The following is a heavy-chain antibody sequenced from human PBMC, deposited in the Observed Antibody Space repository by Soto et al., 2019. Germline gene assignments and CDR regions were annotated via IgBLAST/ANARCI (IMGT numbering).Heavy chain of an antibody. D-gene: IGHD3-9*01. J-gene: IGHJ5*02. CDR1: GFSLSTSGVG. Sequence: QITLKESGPPLVKPTQTLTLTCTFSGFSLSTSGVGVGWIRQPPGKALEWLALIYWDDDKRYSPSLKSRLTITKDTSKNQVVLTMTNMDPVDTATYYCERHYDILTGYYGWFDPWGQGTLVTVSS. CDR2: IYWDDDK. CDR3: ERHYDILTGYYGWFDP. V-gene: IGHV2-5*02.